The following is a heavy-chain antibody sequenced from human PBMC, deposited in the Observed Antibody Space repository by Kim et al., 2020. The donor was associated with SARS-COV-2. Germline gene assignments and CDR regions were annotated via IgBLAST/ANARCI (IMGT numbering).Heavy chain of an antibody. V-gene: IGHV1-46*01. Sequence: ASVKVSCKASGDTFSSYSVHWVRQAPGQGLEWMGIIIPRVGITSYAQNFQGRVTTTADTSTSTAYMELTSLSSEDTAVYYCARGGHGVYDDRLYHYFYY. CDR3: ARGGHGVYDDRLYHYFYY. J-gene: IGHJ6*03. CDR1: GDTFSSYS. CDR2: IIPRVGIT. D-gene: IGHD2-8*01.